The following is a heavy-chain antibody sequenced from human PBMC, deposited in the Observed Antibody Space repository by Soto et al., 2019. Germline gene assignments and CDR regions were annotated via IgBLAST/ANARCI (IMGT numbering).Heavy chain of an antibody. V-gene: IGHV3-30*18. J-gene: IGHJ6*04. CDR1: GCTFSSYG. CDR2: ISYDGSNK. D-gene: IGHD2-21*02. CDR3: AKIGGAETDYYYYYGMDV. Sequence: QVQLVESGGGVVQPGRSLRLSCAASGCTFSSYGMHWVRQAPGKGLEWVAVISYDGSNKYYADSVKGRFTISRDNSKNTLDLQMNSLRAEDTAVYYCAKIGGAETDYYYYYGMDVWGKGPTVTVSS.